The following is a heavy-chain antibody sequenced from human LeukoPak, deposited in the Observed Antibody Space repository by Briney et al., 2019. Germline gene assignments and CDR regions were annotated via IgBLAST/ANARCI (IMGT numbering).Heavy chain of an antibody. D-gene: IGHD6-6*01. CDR3: ARWATSFDF. CDR1: GFTFSIYW. V-gene: IGHV3-7*01. J-gene: IGHJ4*02. Sequence: TGGSLRLSCTASGFTFSIYWMSWVRQAPGKGLEWVANIKQDGSEKYYVDSVTGRFTISRDNAKNSLYLQMNNLRAEDTAVYYCARWATSFDFWGQGTLVTVSS. CDR2: IKQDGSEK.